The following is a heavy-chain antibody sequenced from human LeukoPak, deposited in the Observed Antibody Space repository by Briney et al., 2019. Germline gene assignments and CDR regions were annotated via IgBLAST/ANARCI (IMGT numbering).Heavy chain of an antibody. CDR3: ARLVSQNWFDP. V-gene: IGHV4-59*02. Sequence: SETLSLTCTVSVGSVSSYYWSWIRQPPWKGLEWIGYIYYSGSTNYNPSLKSRVTISVDTSKNQFSLKLSSVTAADTAVYHCARLVSQNWFDPWGQGTLVTVSS. CDR1: VGSVSSYY. J-gene: IGHJ5*02. CDR2: IYYSGST.